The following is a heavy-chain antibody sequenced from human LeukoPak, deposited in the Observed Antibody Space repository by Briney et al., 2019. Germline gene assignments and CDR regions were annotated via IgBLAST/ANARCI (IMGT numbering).Heavy chain of an antibody. CDR2: ISAQNGHT. D-gene: IGHD2-21*01. V-gene: IGHV1-18*01. CDR1: GYTFTSYG. CDR3: ARDVYCGGDCYYDDAFDI. J-gene: IGHJ3*02. Sequence: ASVKVSCKASGYTFTSYGISWVRQAPGQGLEWMGWISAQNGHTNYAQKFRGRVTMTTDTTTGTAYMELRSLRSDDTAVYYCARDVYCGGDCYYDDAFDIWGQGTMVTVSS.